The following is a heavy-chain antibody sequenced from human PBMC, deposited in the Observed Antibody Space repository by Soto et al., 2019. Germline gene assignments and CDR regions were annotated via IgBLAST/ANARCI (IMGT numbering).Heavy chain of an antibody. V-gene: IGHV3-21*01. J-gene: IGHJ5*02. D-gene: IGHD6-6*01. Sequence: AGGSLRLSCAASGFTFSSYSMNWVRQAPGKGLEWVSSISSSSSYIYYADSVKGRFTISRDNAKNSLYLQMNSLRAEDTAVYYCARDQSAQLVYGSNWFDPWGQGTLVTVSS. CDR2: ISSSSSYI. CDR3: ARDQSAQLVYGSNWFDP. CDR1: GFTFSSYS.